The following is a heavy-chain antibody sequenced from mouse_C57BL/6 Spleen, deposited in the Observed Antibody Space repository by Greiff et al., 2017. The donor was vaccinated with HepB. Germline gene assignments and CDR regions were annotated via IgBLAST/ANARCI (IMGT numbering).Heavy chain of an antibody. Sequence: QVQLQQPGAELVKPGASVKLSCKASGYTFTSYWMQWVKQRPGQGLEWIGEIDPSDSYTNYNQKFKGKATLTVDTSSSTAYMQLSSLTSEDSAVYYCATTTGTIYYYAMDYWGQGTSVTVSS. V-gene: IGHV1-50*01. CDR2: IDPSDSYT. CDR3: ATTTGTIYYYAMDY. J-gene: IGHJ4*01. CDR1: GYTFTSYW. D-gene: IGHD4-1*02.